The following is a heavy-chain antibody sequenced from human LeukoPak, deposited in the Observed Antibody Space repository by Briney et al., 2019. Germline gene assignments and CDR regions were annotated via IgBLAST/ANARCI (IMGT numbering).Heavy chain of an antibody. D-gene: IGHD4-17*01. CDR2: ISSSGSII. CDR3: ARDLGMTDGDYVSYLDY. J-gene: IGHJ4*02. Sequence: PGGSLRLSCAASGFSFSTYTMNWVRQAPGKGLDWVSYISSSGSIIYYADSVKGRFTISRDNAKNSLYLQMNSLRAEDTAVYYCARDLGMTDGDYVSYLDYWGQGTLVTVSS. V-gene: IGHV3-48*04. CDR1: GFSFSTYT.